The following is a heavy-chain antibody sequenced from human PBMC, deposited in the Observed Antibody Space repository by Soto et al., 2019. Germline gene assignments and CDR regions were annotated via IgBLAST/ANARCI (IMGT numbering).Heavy chain of an antibody. CDR2: ISYDGSNK. J-gene: IGHJ4*02. V-gene: IGHV3-30-3*02. CDR1: GFTFSSYA. CDR3: AKNQPSWATRAAFDY. Sequence: GGSLRLSCAASGFTFSSYAMHWVRQAPGKGLEWVAVISYDGSNKFYADSVKGRFTISRDNSKNTLHLQMNSLRTEDTAVYYCAKNQPSWATRAAFDYWGQGTLVTVSS. D-gene: IGHD2-2*01.